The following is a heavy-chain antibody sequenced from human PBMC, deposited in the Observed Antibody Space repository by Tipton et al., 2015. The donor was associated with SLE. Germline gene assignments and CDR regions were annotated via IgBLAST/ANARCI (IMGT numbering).Heavy chain of an antibody. CDR2: ISYTGIT. Sequence: TLSLTCTVSGVSISSSRYYSTWSWIRQSPGKGLEWIGYISYTGITDYNPSLKSRLTISVDTSNYQFSLRLTSVSASDTAMYYCARARRRQWLDNWGQGTLVTVSS. CDR3: ARARRRQWLDN. J-gene: IGHJ4*02. V-gene: IGHV4-61*01. CDR1: GVSISSSRYYST. D-gene: IGHD6-19*01.